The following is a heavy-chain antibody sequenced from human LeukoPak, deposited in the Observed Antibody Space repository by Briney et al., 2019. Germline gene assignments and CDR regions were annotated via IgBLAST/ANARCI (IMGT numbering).Heavy chain of an antibody. CDR2: IRYDGRNI. J-gene: IGHJ6*03. D-gene: IGHD6-19*01. CDR3: SKDLRQWLVSPYYYDMDV. CDR1: GFTFPSYG. Sequence: PVGALRPSRAASGFTFPSYGMHWVRQAPGKGLEGVAFIRYDGRNIQYADSVKGRFSVSRHNSKLYLQRNSLGVEDMAVYYCSKDLRQWLVSPYYYDMDVWGKGTTVTVSS. V-gene: IGHV3-30*02.